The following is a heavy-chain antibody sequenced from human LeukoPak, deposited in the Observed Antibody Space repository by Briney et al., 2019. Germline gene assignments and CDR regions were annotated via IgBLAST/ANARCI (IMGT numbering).Heavy chain of an antibody. D-gene: IGHD7-27*01. CDR2: ISGNGVGT. CDR1: GFAFRSYG. V-gene: IGHV3-23*01. J-gene: IGHJ4*02. Sequence: GGSLRLSCAASGFAFRSYGMSWVRQAPGKGLEWVSAISGNGVGTYYADSVKGRFTISRDNSKNTLYLQMNNLRAEDTAVYYCAKDLAWGLDYWGQGTPVTVSS. CDR3: AKDLAWGLDY.